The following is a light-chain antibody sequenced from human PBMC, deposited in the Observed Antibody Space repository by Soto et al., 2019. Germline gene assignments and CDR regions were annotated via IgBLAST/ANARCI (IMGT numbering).Light chain of an antibody. V-gene: IGLV1-40*01. CDR3: QSFDRSLSDFV. Sequence: QSVLTQPPSVSGAPGQRVTISCTGSSSNIGSGYDVHWYQHLAGTAPKLRIYANTNRPSGVPDRFSGYKSGTSASLASTGFLSEDEADYYGQSFDRSLSDFVFGSGSKLTVL. CDR1: SSNIGSGYD. J-gene: IGLJ1*01. CDR2: ANT.